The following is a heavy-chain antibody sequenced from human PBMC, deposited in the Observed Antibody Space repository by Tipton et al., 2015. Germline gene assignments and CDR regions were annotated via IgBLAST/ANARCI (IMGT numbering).Heavy chain of an antibody. J-gene: IGHJ4*02. Sequence: TLSLTCNVSGGSINSGDYYGAWIRQPPGKGLEWIGSVYYSGHTYYNPSLESRVTISVDMSKNQFSLELRSVTATDTAVYYCARQRWVIDGYNQPGGAFDNWGQGSLVIVSS. D-gene: IGHD5-24*01. CDR3: ARQRWVIDGYNQPGGAFDN. V-gene: IGHV4-39*01. CDR2: VYYSGHT. CDR1: GGSINSGDYY.